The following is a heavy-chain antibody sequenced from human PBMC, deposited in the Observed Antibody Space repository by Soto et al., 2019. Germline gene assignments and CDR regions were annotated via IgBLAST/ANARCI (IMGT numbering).Heavy chain of an antibody. CDR3: ARDLVVVAGYYYYYYMDV. D-gene: IGHD2-15*01. V-gene: IGHV1-3*01. CDR2: INAGNGNT. CDR1: GYTFTSYA. J-gene: IGHJ6*03. Sequence: QVQLVQSGAEVKKPGASVKVSCKASGYTFTSYAMHWVRQAPGQRLEWMGWINAGNGNTKYSQKFQGRVTITRDTSASTAYMELSSLGSEDTAVYYCARDLVVVAGYYYYYYMDVWGKGTTVTVSS.